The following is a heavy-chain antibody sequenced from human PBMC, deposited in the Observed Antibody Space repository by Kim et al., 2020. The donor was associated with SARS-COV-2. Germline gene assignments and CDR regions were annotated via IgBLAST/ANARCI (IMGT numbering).Heavy chain of an antibody. CDR1: GFTFSDYY. D-gene: IGHD3-16*01. V-gene: IGHV3-11*05. CDR3: ARVGFDYVRGCYWDA. Sequence: GGSLRLSCAASGFTFSDYYMRWIRQASGKGLEWVSYISSSSSSTNSADSVTGRVTISRANDKNLMYLQLKSMRAKDTAASYCARVGFDYVRGCYWDA. CDR2: ISSSSSST. J-gene: IGHJ3*01.